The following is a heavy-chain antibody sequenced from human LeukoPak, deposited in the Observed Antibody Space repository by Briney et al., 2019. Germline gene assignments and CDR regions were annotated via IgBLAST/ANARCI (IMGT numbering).Heavy chain of an antibody. CDR1: GYTFTSYG. CDR3: ARAITMVRGVRSDYFDY. V-gene: IGHV1-18*01. CDR2: ISAYNGNT. D-gene: IGHD3-10*01. J-gene: IGHJ4*02. Sequence: ASVKVSCKASGYTFTSYGISWVRQAPGQGLEWMGWISAYNGNTNYAQKLQGRVTMTTDTSTSTDYMELRSLRSDDTAVYYCARAITMVRGVRSDYFDYWGQGTLVTVSS.